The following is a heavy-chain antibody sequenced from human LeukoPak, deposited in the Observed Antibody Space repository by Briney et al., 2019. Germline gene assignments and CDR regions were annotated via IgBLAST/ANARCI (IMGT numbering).Heavy chain of an antibody. CDR2: INPSGGST. D-gene: IGHD3-10*01. CDR3: ARVPLYSTMVRGVGGGQIDY. V-gene: IGHV1-46*01. Sequence: GASVKVSCKASGYTFTSYYMHWVRQAPGQGLEWMGIINPSGGSTSYAQKFQGRVTMTRDTSISTAYMELSRLRSDDTAVYYCARVPLYSTMVRGVGGGQIDYWGQGTLVTVSS. J-gene: IGHJ4*02. CDR1: GYTFTSYY.